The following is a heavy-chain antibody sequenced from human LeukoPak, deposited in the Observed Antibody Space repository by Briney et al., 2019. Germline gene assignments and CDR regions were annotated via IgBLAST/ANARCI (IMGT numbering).Heavy chain of an antibody. D-gene: IGHD5-18*01. CDR1: GGSMTNLY. V-gene: IGHV4-59*12. CDR3: ARAYRAHQTFHSYHYFDY. CDR2: IYDSGST. J-gene: IGHJ4*02. Sequence: ASETLSLTCSVSGGSMTNLYWTWIRQPPGRGLEWIGDIYDSGSTRYNTSLESRVTISGDTSKNQFSLRLNSVTAADTAVYFCARAYRAHQTFHSYHYFDYWGQGTLVTVSS.